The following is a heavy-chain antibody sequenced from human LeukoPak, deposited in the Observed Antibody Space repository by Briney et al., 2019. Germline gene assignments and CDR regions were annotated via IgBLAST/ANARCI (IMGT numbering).Heavy chain of an antibody. D-gene: IGHD3-16*01. CDR1: GFTFSSYD. J-gene: IGHJ4*02. Sequence: PGGSLRLSCAASGFTFSSYDMHWVRQATGKGLEWVSAIGTAGDTYYPGSVKGRFTISRENAKNSLYLQMNSPRAGDTAVYYCARGDFGGTFDYWGQGTLVTVSS. CDR3: ARGDFGGTFDY. V-gene: IGHV3-13*01. CDR2: IGTAGDT.